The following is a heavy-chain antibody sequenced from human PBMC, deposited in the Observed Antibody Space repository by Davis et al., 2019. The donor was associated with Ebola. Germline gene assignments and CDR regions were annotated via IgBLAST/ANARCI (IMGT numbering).Heavy chain of an antibody. J-gene: IGHJ4*02. D-gene: IGHD3-3*01. CDR1: GGSISSSSYY. CDR2: IYYSGST. V-gene: IGHV4-39*07. Sequence: SETLSLTCTVSGGSISSSSYYWGWIRQPPGKGLEWIGSIYYSGSTYYNPSLKSRVTISVDKSKNQIFLTLTSVTVADTAIYYCARRVRSSSDLDSWGQGTLVTVS. CDR3: ARRVRSSSDLDS.